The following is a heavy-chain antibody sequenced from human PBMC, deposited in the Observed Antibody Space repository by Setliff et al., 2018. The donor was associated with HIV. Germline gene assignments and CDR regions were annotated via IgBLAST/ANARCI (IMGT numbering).Heavy chain of an antibody. D-gene: IGHD3-9*01. V-gene: IGHV1-2*02. CDR2: INSNNGGT. CDR3: AREYDVLTGYYISAFDI. Sequence: YTFTAYYIHWVRQAPGQGLEWMGWINSNNGGTNYAQKFQGTVTMTRDTSINTAYMELSRLRSDDTAVYYCAREYDVLTGYYISAFDIWGQGTMVTVSS. CDR1: YTFTAYY. J-gene: IGHJ3*02.